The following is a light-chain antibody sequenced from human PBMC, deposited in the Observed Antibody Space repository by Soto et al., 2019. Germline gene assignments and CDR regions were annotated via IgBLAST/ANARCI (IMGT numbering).Light chain of an antibody. CDR1: QSVSSSY. CDR2: GAS. V-gene: IGKV3-20*01. CDR3: QQYGSSRPFT. J-gene: IGKJ4*01. Sequence: EIVLTQSPGTLSLSPGERATLSCRASQSVSSSYLAWYQQKPGQAPRLLIYGASSRATGIADRFSGSGSGTHFPLPISRREHEDFAFYYFQQYGSSRPFTFGGGTKGES.